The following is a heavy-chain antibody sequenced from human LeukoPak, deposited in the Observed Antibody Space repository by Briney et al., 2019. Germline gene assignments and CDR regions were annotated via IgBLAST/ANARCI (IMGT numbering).Heavy chain of an antibody. V-gene: IGHV4-59*08. Sequence: PSETLSLTCAVYGGSFSGYYWSWIRQPPGKGLEWIGYVYYSGSTNYNPSLKSRVTISVDTSKNQFSLKLSSVTAADTAVYYCAATMVRGVHTHFDYWGQGTLVTVSS. D-gene: IGHD3-10*01. CDR3: AATMVRGVHTHFDY. CDR1: GGSFSGYY. J-gene: IGHJ4*02. CDR2: VYYSGST.